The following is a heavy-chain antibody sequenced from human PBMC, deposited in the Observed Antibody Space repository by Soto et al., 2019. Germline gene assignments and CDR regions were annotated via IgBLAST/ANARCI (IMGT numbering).Heavy chain of an antibody. D-gene: IGHD3-10*01. CDR2: IYGADNK. CDR1: GFSLTTSGVG. J-gene: IGHJ4*02. CDR3: AHIITLRGSFFDY. V-gene: IGHV2-5*02. Sequence: QITLKESAPTLVKPTQSLTLTCTFSGFSLTTSGVGVGWIRQPPGKALEWLALIYGADNKPYSPSLKTRHTVRKDTYRRNVLSTMIKMDPAHISKYYSAHIITLRGSFFDYWGQGTLVTVSS.